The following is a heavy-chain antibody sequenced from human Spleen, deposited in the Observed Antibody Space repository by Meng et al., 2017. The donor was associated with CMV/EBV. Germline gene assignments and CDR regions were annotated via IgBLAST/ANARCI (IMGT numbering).Heavy chain of an antibody. Sequence: GESLKISCKGSGYTFSSYWIGWVRQMPGEGLEWMGIIYPGDSETKYSPSVQGQVTISADKSISTAYLQWSSLKASDTAMYYCASLEMATMGFDYWGQGTLVTVSS. J-gene: IGHJ4*02. V-gene: IGHV5-51*01. CDR2: IYPGDSET. CDR3: ASLEMATMGFDY. D-gene: IGHD5-24*01. CDR1: GYTFSSYW.